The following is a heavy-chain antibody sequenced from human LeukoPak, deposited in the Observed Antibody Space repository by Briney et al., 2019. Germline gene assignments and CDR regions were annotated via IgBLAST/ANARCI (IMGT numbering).Heavy chain of an antibody. V-gene: IGHV3-33*01. CDR3: AREYSSGWSFDY. CDR2: IWYDGSNK. CDR1: GFTFSSYG. D-gene: IGHD6-19*01. J-gene: IGHJ4*02. Sequence: GRSLRLSCAASGFTFSSYGMHWVRQAPGKGLEWVAVIWYDGSNKYYADSVKGRFTISRDNSKNTLYLQMNSLRAEDTAVYYCAREYSSGWSFDYWAREPWSPSPQ.